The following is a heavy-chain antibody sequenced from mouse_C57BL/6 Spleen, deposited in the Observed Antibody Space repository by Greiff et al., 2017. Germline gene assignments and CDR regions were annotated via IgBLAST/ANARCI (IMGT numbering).Heavy chain of an antibody. J-gene: IGHJ2*01. V-gene: IGHV1-69*01. CDR2: IDPSDSYT. Sequence: QVQLQQPGAELVMPGASVKLSCKASGYTFTSYWMHWVKQRPGQGLEWIGEIDPSDSYTNYNQKFKGKSTLTVDKSSSTAYMQLSSLTSEDSAVYYCARYDGYYFGYWGHGTTLTVSS. CDR3: ARYDGYYFGY. D-gene: IGHD2-3*01. CDR1: GYTFTSYW.